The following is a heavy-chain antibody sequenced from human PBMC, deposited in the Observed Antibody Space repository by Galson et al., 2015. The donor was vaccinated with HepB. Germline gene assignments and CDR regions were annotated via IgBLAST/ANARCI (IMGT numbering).Heavy chain of an antibody. D-gene: IGHD5-12*01. J-gene: IGHJ4*02. CDR1: GFTFNSYA. CDR3: VKGGGYSAIRGRGGFDS. CDR2: ITYDGTNK. V-gene: IGHV3-30*04. Sequence: SLRLSCAASGFTFNSYAMHWVRQAPGKGLQWVAVITYDGTNKFYARSVKGRFTISRDNSGNTLSLHMNSLRPEDTALYYCVKGGGYSAIRGRGGFDSWGQGALVTVSP.